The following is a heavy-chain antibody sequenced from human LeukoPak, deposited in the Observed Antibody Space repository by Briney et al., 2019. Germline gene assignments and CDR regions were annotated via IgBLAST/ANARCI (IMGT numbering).Heavy chain of an antibody. CDR1: GGSIGSYY. CDR3: ARVDPDSSSTLEVFDY. V-gene: IGHV4-59*01. Sequence: SETLSLTCTVSGGSIGSYYWSWIRQPPGKGLEWIGYIYYSGSTNYNPSLKSRVTISVDTSKNQFSLKLSSVTAADTAVYYCARVDPDSSSTLEVFDYWGQGTLVTVSS. CDR2: IYYSGST. J-gene: IGHJ4*02. D-gene: IGHD6-6*01.